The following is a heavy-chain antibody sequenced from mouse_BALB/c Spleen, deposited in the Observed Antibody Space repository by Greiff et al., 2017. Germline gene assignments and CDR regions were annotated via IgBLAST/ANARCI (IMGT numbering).Heavy chain of an antibody. CDR1: GFTFSRFG. D-gene: IGHD1-2*01. J-gene: IGHJ2*01. CDR2: ISSGSSTI. Sequence: EVMLVESGGGLVQPGGSRKLSCAASGFTFSRFGMHWVRQAPEKGLEWVAYISSGSSTIYYADTVKGRFTISRDNPKNTLFLQMTSLRSEDTAMYYCAREGTTATEFDYWGQGTTLTVSS. CDR3: AREGTTATEFDY. V-gene: IGHV5-17*02.